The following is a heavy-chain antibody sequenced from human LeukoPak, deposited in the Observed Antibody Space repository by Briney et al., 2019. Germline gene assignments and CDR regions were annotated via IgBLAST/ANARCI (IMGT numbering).Heavy chain of an antibody. CDR1: GGTFSSYA. CDR3: ARASIAAAYYYYYGMDV. Sequence: ASVKVSCRASGGTFSSYAISWVRQAPGQGLEWMGGIIPIFGTANYAQKSQGRVTITADESTSTAYMELSSLRSEDTAVYYCARASIAAAYYYYYGMDVWGQGTTVTVSS. CDR2: IIPIFGTA. V-gene: IGHV1-69*13. J-gene: IGHJ6*02. D-gene: IGHD6-13*01.